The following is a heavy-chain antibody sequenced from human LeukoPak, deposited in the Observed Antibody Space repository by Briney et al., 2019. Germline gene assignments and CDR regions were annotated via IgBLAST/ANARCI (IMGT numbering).Heavy chain of an antibody. D-gene: IGHD5-24*01. CDR1: GYTFTSYD. CDR2: MNPNSGNT. Sequence: ASVKVSCKASGYTFTSYDINWVRQATGQGLEWMGWMNPNSGNTNYAQKLQGRVTMTTDTSTSTAYMELRSLRSDDTAVYYCARDRTIQDYFDYWGQGTLVTVSS. CDR3: ARDRTIQDYFDY. J-gene: IGHJ4*02. V-gene: IGHV1-18*01.